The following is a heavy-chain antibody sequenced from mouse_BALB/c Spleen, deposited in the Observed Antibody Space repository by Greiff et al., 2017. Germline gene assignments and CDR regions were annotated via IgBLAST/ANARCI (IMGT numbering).Heavy chain of an antibody. Sequence: VQLQQSGPELVKPGASVKISCKASGYTFTDYNMHWVKQSHGKSLEWIGYIYPYNGGTGYNQKFKSKATLTVDNSSSTAYMELRSLTSEDSAVYYCARYYGSSYNYAMDYWGQGTSVTVSS. J-gene: IGHJ4*01. CDR2: IYPYNGGT. D-gene: IGHD1-1*01. CDR1: GYTFTDYN. CDR3: ARYYGSSYNYAMDY. V-gene: IGHV1S29*02.